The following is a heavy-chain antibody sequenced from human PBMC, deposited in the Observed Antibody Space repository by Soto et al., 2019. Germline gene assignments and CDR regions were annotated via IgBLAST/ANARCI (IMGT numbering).Heavy chain of an antibody. CDR1: GDSVSSDITS. V-gene: IGHV6-1*01. D-gene: IGHD3-10*01. CDR3: ARGNALDV. J-gene: IGHJ3*01. CDR2: TYYRSKWFH. Sequence: QGQLQQSGPGLVKPSQTLSLTCAISGDSVSSDITSWNWIRQSPSRGLEWLGRTYYRSKWFHDYAASVKSRITINPDTSNNQFSLELNSMIPEDTAVYYCARGNALDVWGQGTVVTVSS.